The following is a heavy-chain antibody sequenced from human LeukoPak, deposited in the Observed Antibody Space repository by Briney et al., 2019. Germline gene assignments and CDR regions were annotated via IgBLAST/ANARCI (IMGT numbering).Heavy chain of an antibody. J-gene: IGHJ4*02. CDR3: AKAYSSGSYDAPYFDY. Sequence: GGSLRLSCATSGFTFDKYFIHWVRQAPGKGLDWVSSISGTSTYIDYADSVKGRFTISRDNAKNSLYLQMNSLRAEDTALYYCAKAYSSGSYDAPYFDYWGQGTLVTVSS. V-gene: IGHV3-21*04. D-gene: IGHD3-10*01. CDR1: GFTFDKYF. CDR2: ISGTSTYI.